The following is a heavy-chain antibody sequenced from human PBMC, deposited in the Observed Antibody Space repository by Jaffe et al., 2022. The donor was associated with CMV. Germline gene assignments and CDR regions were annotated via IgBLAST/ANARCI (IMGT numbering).Heavy chain of an antibody. CDR2: IYYSGST. V-gene: IGHV4-59*01. J-gene: IGHJ4*02. CDR3: ARGDDSEFDY. D-gene: IGHD1-1*01. Sequence: QVQLQESGPGLVKPSETLSLTCTVSGGSISSYYWSWIRQPPGKGLEWIGYIYYSGSTNYNPSLKSRVTISVDTSKNQFSLKLSSVTAADTAVYYCARGDDSEFDYWGQGTLVTVSS. CDR1: GGSISSYY.